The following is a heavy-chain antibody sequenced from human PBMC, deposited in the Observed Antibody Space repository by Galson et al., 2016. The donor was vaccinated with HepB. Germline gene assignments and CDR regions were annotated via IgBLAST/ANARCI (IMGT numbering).Heavy chain of an antibody. V-gene: IGHV3-7*01. Sequence: SLRLSCAASGFAFNVYWMAWVRQAPGKGLEWVATIDKDGTLKHYVDSVRGRFTISRDNAKNSLYLQLNSLRDEDTAVYYCARDRWQEGSSWQFDYWGQGTLVTVSS. J-gene: IGHJ4*02. CDR3: ARDRWQEGSSWQFDY. CDR1: GFAFNVYW. D-gene: IGHD6-13*01. CDR2: IDKDGTLK.